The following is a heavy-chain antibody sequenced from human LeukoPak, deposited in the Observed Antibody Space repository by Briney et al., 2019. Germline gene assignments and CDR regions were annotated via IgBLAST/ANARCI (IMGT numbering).Heavy chain of an antibody. CDR2: IRIKAYGGTT. V-gene: IGHV3-49*04. Sequence: GGSLRLSCAASGFTFSSYAMSWVRQAPGKGLEWVGFIRIKAYGGTTEYAASVKGRFTISRDDSKSIAYLQMNSLKTEDTAVYYCTRDPGDYDPPYYYYGMDVWGQGTTVSVSS. D-gene: IGHD4-17*01. CDR3: TRDPGDYDPPYYYYGMDV. J-gene: IGHJ6*02. CDR1: GFTFSSYA.